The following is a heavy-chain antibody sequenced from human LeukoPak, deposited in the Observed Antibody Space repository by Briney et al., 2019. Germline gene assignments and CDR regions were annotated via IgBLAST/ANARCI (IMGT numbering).Heavy chain of an antibody. CDR3: ARDQGIAVAGTSDYFDY. D-gene: IGHD6-19*01. Sequence: PGRSLRLSCAASGFTFNSYALHWVRQAPGKGLEWVAVISYDGSNKYYADSVKGRFTISRDNSKNTLYLQMNSLRAEDTAVYYCARDQGIAVAGTSDYFDYWGQGTLVTVSS. V-gene: IGHV3-30-3*01. CDR2: ISYDGSNK. CDR1: GFTFNSYA. J-gene: IGHJ4*02.